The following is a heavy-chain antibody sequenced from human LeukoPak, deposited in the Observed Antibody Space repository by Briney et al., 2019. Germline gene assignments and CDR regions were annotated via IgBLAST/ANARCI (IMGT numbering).Heavy chain of an antibody. J-gene: IGHJ6*02. V-gene: IGHV3-30*19. CDR2: TPYDGSNK. Sequence: GGSLRLSCAASGFTFSSYGMHWVRQAPGKGLEWVSFTPYDGSNKYYADSVKGRFTISRDNSKNTLYLQMNSLRAEDTAVYYRARALRGYYYYYGMDVWGQGTTVTVSS. CDR1: GFTFSSYG. CDR3: ARALRGYYYYYGMDV.